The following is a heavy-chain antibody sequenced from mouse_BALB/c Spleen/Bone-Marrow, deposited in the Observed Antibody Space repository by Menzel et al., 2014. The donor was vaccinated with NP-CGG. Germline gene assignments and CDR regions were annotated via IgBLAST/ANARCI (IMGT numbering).Heavy chain of an antibody. V-gene: IGHV1-20*02. J-gene: IGHJ2*01. Sequence: EVQGVESGPELVKPEASVKISCKASGYSFTGYFMNWVMQSHGKSLEWIGRINPYNGDTFYNQKFKGKATLTVDKSSSTAHMELRSLASEDSAVYYCARSGYYGSSYFDYWGQGTTLTVSS. CDR2: INPYNGDT. D-gene: IGHD1-1*01. CDR1: GYSFTGYF. CDR3: ARSGYYGSSYFDY.